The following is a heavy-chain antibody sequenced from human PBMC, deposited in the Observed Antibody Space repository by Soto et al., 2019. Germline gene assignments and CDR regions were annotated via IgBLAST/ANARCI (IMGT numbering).Heavy chain of an antibody. J-gene: IGHJ5*02. CDR2: IYYSGST. Sequence: SETLSLTCTVSGGSISSGGYYWSWIRQPPGKGLEWIGYIYYSGSTNYNPSLKSRVTISVDTSKNQFSLKLSSVTAADTAVYYCARLYSSGWANWFDPWGQGTLVTVSS. V-gene: IGHV4-61*08. CDR3: ARLYSSGWANWFDP. D-gene: IGHD6-19*01. CDR1: GGSISSGGYY.